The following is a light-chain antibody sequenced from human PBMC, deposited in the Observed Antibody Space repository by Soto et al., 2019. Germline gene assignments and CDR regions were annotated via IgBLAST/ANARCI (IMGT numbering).Light chain of an antibody. CDR1: QSVSIW. Sequence: DIQMTQSPSTLSASVGDRVTITCRASQSVSIWLAWYQQKPGKAPKLLIYKASSLKSGIPSRFSGSGSGTGFTLTISSLQPDDFASDYCQQYNSYWTFGQGTKVEMK. J-gene: IGKJ1*01. CDR3: QQYNSYWT. CDR2: KAS. V-gene: IGKV1-5*03.